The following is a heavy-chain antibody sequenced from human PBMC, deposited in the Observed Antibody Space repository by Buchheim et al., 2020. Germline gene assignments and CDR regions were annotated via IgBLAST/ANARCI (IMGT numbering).Heavy chain of an antibody. Sequence: EVQLVESGGGLVQPGGSLRLSCAASGFTFSSYEMNWVRQAPGKGLEWVSYISSSGSTIYYADSVKGRFTISRDNAKNSLYLQMNSLRVEDTAVYYCARDLPADYYDSSGYPYYFDYWGQGTL. D-gene: IGHD3-22*01. CDR1: GFTFSSYE. CDR2: ISSSGSTI. V-gene: IGHV3-48*03. J-gene: IGHJ4*02. CDR3: ARDLPADYYDSSGYPYYFDY.